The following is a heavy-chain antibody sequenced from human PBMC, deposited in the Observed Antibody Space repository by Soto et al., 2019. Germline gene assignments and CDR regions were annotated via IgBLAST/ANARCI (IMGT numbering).Heavy chain of an antibody. Sequence: QVQLVESGGGLANPGGSLSLSCAAPGFTFSAYYLSWIRQPPGKGLEGVSYISSSGSTIYYADSVKGRFTISRDNAKNSLYLQMNSLRAEDTAVYYCARSNGRVWRSSSHVLDYWGQGTLVTVSS. J-gene: IGHJ4*02. CDR1: GFTFSAYY. CDR3: ARSNGRVWRSSSHVLDY. D-gene: IGHD6-6*01. CDR2: ISSSGSTI. V-gene: IGHV3-11*01.